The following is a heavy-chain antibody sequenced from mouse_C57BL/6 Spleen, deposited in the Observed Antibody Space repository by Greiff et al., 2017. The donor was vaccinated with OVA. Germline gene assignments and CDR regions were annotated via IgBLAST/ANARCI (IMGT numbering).Heavy chain of an antibody. V-gene: IGHV1-55*01. CDR1: GYTFTSYW. Sequence: VQLQQPGAELVKPGASVKMSCKASGYTFTSYWITWVKQRPGQGLEWIGDIYPGSGSTNYNEKFKSKATLTVDTSSSTAYMQLSSLTSEDSAVYYCARGHYDYDDGNFDYWGQGTTLTVSS. D-gene: IGHD2-4*01. CDR2: IYPGSGST. J-gene: IGHJ2*01. CDR3: ARGHYDYDDGNFDY.